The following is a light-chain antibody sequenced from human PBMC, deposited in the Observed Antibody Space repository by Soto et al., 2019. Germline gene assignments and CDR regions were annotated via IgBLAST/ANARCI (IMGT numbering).Light chain of an antibody. J-gene: IGKJ1*01. CDR2: GAS. Sequence: EIVLTPSPGTLSLSPWERATPYCMASQSVSSSYLAWYQQKPGQAPRLLIYGASSRATGIPDRSTGSGSGTDFTLSISRLEPEDVVVYYCQQYGGSTRTFGQGTKVAIK. CDR3: QQYGGSTRT. CDR1: QSVSSSY. V-gene: IGKV3-20*01.